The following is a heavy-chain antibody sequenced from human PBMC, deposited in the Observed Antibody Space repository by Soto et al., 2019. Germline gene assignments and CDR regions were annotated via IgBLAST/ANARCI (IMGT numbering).Heavy chain of an antibody. J-gene: IGHJ6*03. CDR1: GGSIRSDGYY. CDR2: IYHSGST. Sequence: VQLQESGPGLVRPSQTLSLSCTVSGGSIRSDGYYWSWIRQHPGKGLEWVGHIYHSGSTYNNPSLKSRINISLDTSKNQFSLKVMSVTAADTAVYYCARIVGFGDFYYYMDVWGKGTTVTV. D-gene: IGHD3-10*01. CDR3: ARIVGFGDFYYYMDV. V-gene: IGHV4-31*03.